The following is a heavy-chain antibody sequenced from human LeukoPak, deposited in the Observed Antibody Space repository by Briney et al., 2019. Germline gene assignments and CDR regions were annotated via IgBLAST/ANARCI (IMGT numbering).Heavy chain of an antibody. CDR1: GDSISSYY. CDR2: IYYSGST. D-gene: IGHD1-26*01. V-gene: IGHV4-39*01. J-gene: IGHJ4*02. CDR3: ARHYLGGNYPDYFNH. Sequence: PSETLSLTCTVSGDSISSYYWGWIRQPPGKGLEWIGSIYYSGSTYYNPSLKSRVTISIDTSKNQFSLNLNSVTAADTALYSCARHYLGGNYPDYFNHWGQGTLVTVSS.